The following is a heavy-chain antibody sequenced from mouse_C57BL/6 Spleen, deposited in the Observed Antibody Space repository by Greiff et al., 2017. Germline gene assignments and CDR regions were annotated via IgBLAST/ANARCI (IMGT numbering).Heavy chain of an antibody. D-gene: IGHD1-1*01. CDR3: ARGYYYGAMDY. Sequence: EVKLQESGPGMVKPSQSLSLTCTVTGYSITSGYDWHWIRHFPGNKLEWMGYISYSGSTNYNPSLKSRISITHDTSKNHFFLKLNSVTTDDTATYYCARGYYYGAMDYWGQGTSVTVSS. CDR2: ISYSGST. V-gene: IGHV3-1*01. CDR1: GYSITSGYD. J-gene: IGHJ4*01.